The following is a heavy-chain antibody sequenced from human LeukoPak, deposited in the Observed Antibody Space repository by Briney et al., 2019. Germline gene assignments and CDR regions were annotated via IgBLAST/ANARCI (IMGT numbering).Heavy chain of an antibody. Sequence: GGSLRLSCAASGFTFDDYAMHWVRQAPGKGLEWVSGISWNSGSIGYADSVKGRFTISRDNAKNSLYLQMNSLRAEDTALYYCAKEDRRVRSGFDPWGQGTLVTVSS. CDR3: AKEDRRVRSGFDP. CDR1: GFTFDDYA. J-gene: IGHJ5*02. D-gene: IGHD1-14*01. CDR2: ISWNSGSI. V-gene: IGHV3-9*01.